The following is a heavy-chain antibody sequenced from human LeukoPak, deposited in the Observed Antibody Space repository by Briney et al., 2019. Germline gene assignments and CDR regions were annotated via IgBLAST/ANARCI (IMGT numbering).Heavy chain of an antibody. CDR1: GYTFTSYD. J-gene: IGHJ4*02. CDR3: ARPTTMVRGAPLGY. V-gene: IGHV1-8*01. Sequence: ASVKLSCTASGYTFTSYDINWVRQATGQGLEWMGWMNPNSGNTCYAEKFQGRVTMTSNNSISTAYMELSSLRSEDTAVYYCARPTTMVRGAPLGYWGQGTLVTVSS. CDR2: MNPNSGNT. D-gene: IGHD3-10*01.